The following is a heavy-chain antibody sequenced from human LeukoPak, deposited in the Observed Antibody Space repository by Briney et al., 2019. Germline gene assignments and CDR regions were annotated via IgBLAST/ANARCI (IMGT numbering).Heavy chain of an antibody. D-gene: IGHD3-22*01. CDR3: ARSITMIVVVITTGAFDI. CDR2: ISSSSSYI. J-gene: IGHJ3*02. V-gene: IGHV3-21*01. CDR1: GFTFSSYS. Sequence: GGSLRLSCAASGFTFSSYSMNWVRQAPGKGLEWVSSISSSSSYIYYADSVKGRFTISRDNAKNSLYLQMNSLRAEDTAVYYYARSITMIVVVITTGAFDIWGQGTMVTVSS.